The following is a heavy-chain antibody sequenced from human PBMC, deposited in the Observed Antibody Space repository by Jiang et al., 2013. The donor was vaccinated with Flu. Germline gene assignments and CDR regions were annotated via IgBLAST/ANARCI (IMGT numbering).Heavy chain of an antibody. Sequence: VQLVESGAEVKKPGESLRISCKGSGYSFTSYWISWVRQMPGKGLEWMGRIDPSDSYTNYSPSFQGHVTISADKSISTAYLQWSSLKASDTAMYYCARHQYSSSYFDYWGQGTLVTVSS. D-gene: IGHD6-13*01. J-gene: IGHJ4*02. CDR2: IDPSDSYT. CDR3: ARHQYSSSYFDY. V-gene: IGHV5-10-1*03. CDR1: GYSFTSYW.